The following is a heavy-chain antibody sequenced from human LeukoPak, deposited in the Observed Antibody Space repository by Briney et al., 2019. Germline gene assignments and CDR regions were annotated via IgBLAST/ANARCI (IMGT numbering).Heavy chain of an antibody. CDR3: AADFGDFWDAFDI. Sequence: GGSLRLSCATSGFIFSASAMHWVRQSSGKGLEWLVRISSKAKTYATAYAASLKGRFTISRDDSKNLVYLQMNGLESEDAVVYLCAADFGDFWDAFDIWGQGTVVTVSS. D-gene: IGHD4-17*01. V-gene: IGHV3-73*01. J-gene: IGHJ3*02. CDR2: ISSKAKTYAT. CDR1: GFIFSASA.